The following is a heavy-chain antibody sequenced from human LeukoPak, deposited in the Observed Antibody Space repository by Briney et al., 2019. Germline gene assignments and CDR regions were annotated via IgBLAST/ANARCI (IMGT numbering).Heavy chain of an antibody. CDR3: ARALQDIVVVPALDY. CDR1: GGSISSGDYY. V-gene: IGHV4-30-4*01. D-gene: IGHD2-2*01. J-gene: IGHJ4*02. CDR2: IYYSGST. Sequence: SETLSLTCTVSGGSISSGDYYWSWIRQPPGKGLEWIGYIYYSGSTYYNPSLKSRDTISVDTSKNQFSLKLSSVTAADTAVYYCARALQDIVVVPALDYWGQGTLVTVSS.